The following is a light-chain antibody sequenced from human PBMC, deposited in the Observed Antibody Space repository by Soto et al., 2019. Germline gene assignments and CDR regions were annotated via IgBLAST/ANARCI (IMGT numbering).Light chain of an antibody. CDR3: TSYAGSNNFVV. Sequence: QSVLTQPPSASGSPGQSVTISCTGTSSDVGAYHYVSWYQQHPGKAPKLIIYEVTKRPSGVPGRFSGSKSGNTASLTVSGLQADDEGDYYCTSYAGSNNFVVFGGGTKRTVL. V-gene: IGLV2-8*01. CDR2: EVT. J-gene: IGLJ2*01. CDR1: SSDVGAYHY.